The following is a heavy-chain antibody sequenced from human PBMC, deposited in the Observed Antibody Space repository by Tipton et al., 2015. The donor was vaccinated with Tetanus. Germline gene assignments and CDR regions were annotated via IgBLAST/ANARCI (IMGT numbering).Heavy chain of an antibody. D-gene: IGHD3-3*01. Sequence: TLSLTCAVSGASFSGSYWSWVRQSPGKGLEWVGEIRPGGSPYYNPALKSRATISVDTSKNHFSLNLSSVTAADTAVYFCARANFDFPKKGPFDSWGQGIPVIVS. CDR3: ARANFDFPKKGPFDS. J-gene: IGHJ4*02. CDR2: IRPGGSP. CDR1: GASFSGSY. V-gene: IGHV4-34*01.